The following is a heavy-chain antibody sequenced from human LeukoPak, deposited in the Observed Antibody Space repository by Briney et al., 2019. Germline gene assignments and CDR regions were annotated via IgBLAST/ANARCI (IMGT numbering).Heavy chain of an antibody. V-gene: IGHV3-30*04. CDR3: ARATGDGYTSDIDY. Sequence: GGSLRLSCAASGFTFSSYAMHWVRQAPGKGLEWVAVISYDGSNKYYADSVKGRFTISRDNSKNTLYLQMNSLRAENTAVYYCARATGDGYTSDIDYWGQGTLVTVSS. CDR1: GFTFSSYA. J-gene: IGHJ4*02. CDR2: ISYDGSNK. D-gene: IGHD5-24*01.